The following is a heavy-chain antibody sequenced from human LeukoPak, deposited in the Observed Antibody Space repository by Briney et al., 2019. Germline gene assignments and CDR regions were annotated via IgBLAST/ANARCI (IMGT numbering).Heavy chain of an antibody. J-gene: IGHJ4*02. CDR3: ARLPRYCSSTSCYKWIYFDY. V-gene: IGHV4-34*01. CDR2: INHSGST. D-gene: IGHD2-2*02. Sequence: SETLSLTCAVYGGSFSGYYWSWIRQPPGKGLEWIGEINHSGSTNYNPSLKSRVTISVDTSKNQFSLKLSSVTAADTAVYYCARLPRYCSSTSCYKWIYFDYWGRGTLVTVSS. CDR1: GGSFSGYY.